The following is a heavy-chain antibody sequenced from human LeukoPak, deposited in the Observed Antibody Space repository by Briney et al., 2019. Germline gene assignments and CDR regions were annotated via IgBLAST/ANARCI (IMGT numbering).Heavy chain of an antibody. CDR3: ASDSSGYFGP. CDR1: GLIFNDYY. Sequence: GGSLRLSCAASGLIFNDYYMNWLRQAPGRGLEWLSYISNTGSAAYYADSVKGRFTISRDNAKNLLYLQMNSLRAEDTAVYYCASDSSGYFGPWGQGTLVTVSS. CDR2: ISNTGSAA. D-gene: IGHD3-22*01. V-gene: IGHV3-11*01. J-gene: IGHJ5*02.